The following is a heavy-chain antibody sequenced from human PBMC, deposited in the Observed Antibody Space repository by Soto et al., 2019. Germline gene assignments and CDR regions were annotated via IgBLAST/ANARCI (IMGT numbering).Heavy chain of an antibody. V-gene: IGHV1-8*01. J-gene: IGHJ6*02. D-gene: IGHD6-13*01. CDR1: GYDFTAYD. Sequence: ASVKVSFKASGYDFTAYDINWLRQASGQGLEWMGWMNPINGAAGSARRFQGRVSMTRNTATGTAYLELTNLRSDDTAVYFCGRGPSPRAPAGGTPYYYAMDVWGQGTTVTVSS. CDR2: MNPINGAA. CDR3: GRGPSPRAPAGGTPYYYAMDV.